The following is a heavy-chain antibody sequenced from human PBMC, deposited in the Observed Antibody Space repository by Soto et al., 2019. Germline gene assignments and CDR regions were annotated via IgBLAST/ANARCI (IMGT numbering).Heavy chain of an antibody. CDR2: IIPIFGTI. D-gene: IGHD6-19*01. CDR1: GGTFRTYA. V-gene: IGHV1-69*12. J-gene: IGHJ6*02. CDR3: AKGAVAGTPTSYYYYGMDV. Sequence: QVQLLQSGAEVKKPGSSVRVSCEASGGTFRTYAISWVRQAPGQGLEWMGEIIPIFGTINYAQKFQGRLTITADASPATVYMDLRSLRSDDTALYYCAKGAVAGTPTSYYYYGMDVWGQGTTVTVSS.